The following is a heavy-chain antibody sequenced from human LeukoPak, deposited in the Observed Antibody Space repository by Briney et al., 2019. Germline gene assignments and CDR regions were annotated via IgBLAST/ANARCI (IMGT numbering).Heavy chain of an antibody. J-gene: IGHJ4*02. V-gene: IGHV3-48*03. Sequence: GGSLRLSCAASGFTFSSYEMNWVRQAPGKGLEWVSYISSSGSTIYYADSVKGRFTISRDNAKNSLYLQMNSLRAEDTAVYYCAREDCSSTSCYFKFDYWGQGTLVTVSS. D-gene: IGHD2-2*01. CDR3: AREDCSSTSCYFKFDY. CDR2: ISSSGSTI. CDR1: GFTFSSYE.